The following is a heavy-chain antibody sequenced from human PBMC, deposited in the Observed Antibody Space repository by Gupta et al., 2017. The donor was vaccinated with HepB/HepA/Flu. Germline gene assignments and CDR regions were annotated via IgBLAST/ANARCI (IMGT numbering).Heavy chain of an antibody. CDR3: ARGAVAGYYDY. V-gene: IGHV3-13*01. CDR2: IGTAGDT. J-gene: IGHJ4*02. D-gene: IGHD6-19*01. CDR1: GFPFSSYD. Sequence: EVQLVESGGGLVQPGGSLRLSCAASGFPFSSYDMHWVRQATGKGLEWVSAIGTAGDTYYPGSVKGRFTISRENAKNSLYLQMNSLRAGDTAVYYCARGAVAGYYDYWGQGTLVTVSS.